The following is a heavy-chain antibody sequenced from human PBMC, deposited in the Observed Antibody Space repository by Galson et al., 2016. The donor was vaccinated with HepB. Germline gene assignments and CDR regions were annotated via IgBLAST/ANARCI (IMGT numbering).Heavy chain of an antibody. CDR1: GGSIGSSGHY. CDR2: VYYDGNT. J-gene: IGHJ4*02. CDR3: ARRADCRTVWFLSYFDF. V-gene: IGHV4-39*01. D-gene: IGHD6-19*01. Sequence: SETLSLTCTVSGGSIGSSGHYWGWIRQPPGKGLEWIGSVYYDGNTYYNPSLRNRVTISVDTSKNQFSLTLTSVTAGDPSVYFCARRADCRTVWFLSYFDFWGVGNLVPVSS.